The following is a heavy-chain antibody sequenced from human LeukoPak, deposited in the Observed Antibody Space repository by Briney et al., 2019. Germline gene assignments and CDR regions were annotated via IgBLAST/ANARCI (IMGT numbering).Heavy chain of an antibody. V-gene: IGHV4-39*07. Sequence: SETLSLTCTVSGGSISSSSYYWGWIRQPPGKGLEWIGSIYYSGSTNYNPSLKSRVTISVDTSKNQFSLKLSSVTAADTAVYYCAREGDSSGFAFDYWGQGTLVTVSS. J-gene: IGHJ4*02. CDR2: IYYSGST. CDR3: AREGDSSGFAFDY. CDR1: GGSISSSSYY. D-gene: IGHD6-19*01.